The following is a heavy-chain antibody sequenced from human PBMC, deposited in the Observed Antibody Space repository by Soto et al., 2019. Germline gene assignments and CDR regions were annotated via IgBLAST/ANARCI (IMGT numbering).Heavy chain of an antibody. Sequence: GGSLRLSCAVSGFSFGTYWMSWVRQAPGKGLEWLASIKEDGSERYYLDSVKGRFTISRDNAKDSLSLQMNSLRGEDTAFYYCARDVGPVTVFGEALSGYFDFWGQGTLVTVSS. CDR3: ARDVGPVTVFGEALSGYFDF. CDR1: GFSFGTYW. V-gene: IGHV3-7*03. D-gene: IGHD3-3*01. CDR2: IKEDGSER. J-gene: IGHJ4*02.